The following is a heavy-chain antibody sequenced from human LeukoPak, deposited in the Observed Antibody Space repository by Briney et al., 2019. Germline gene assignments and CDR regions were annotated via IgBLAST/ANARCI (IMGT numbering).Heavy chain of an antibody. J-gene: IGHJ4*02. V-gene: IGHV3-7*01. CDR1: GFTFSSYW. D-gene: IGHD1-26*01. CDR2: IKQDGSEK. Sequence: PWGSLRLSCAASGFTFSSYWMTWVRQAPGKGLEWVANIKQDGSEKYYVDSVKGRFTVSRDNAKNSLYLQMSNLRAEDTAVYYCAKCDGSYLGVDYWGQGTLVTVSS. CDR3: AKCDGSYLGVDY.